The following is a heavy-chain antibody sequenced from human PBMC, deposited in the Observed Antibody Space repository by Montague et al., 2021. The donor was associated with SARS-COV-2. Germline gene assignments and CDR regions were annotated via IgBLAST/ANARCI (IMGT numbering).Heavy chain of an antibody. CDR1: GGSIGSHY. Sequence: SETLSLTCTVSGGSIGSHYWSWIRQPPGKGLEWIGYVYYSGSTNYNPSLKSRVTISVDTPKSRFSLKLKSVTSADTAVYYCARDSPNSSSYHVYFDLWGRGTLVTVSS. CDR3: ARDSPNSSSYHVYFDL. V-gene: IGHV4-59*11. D-gene: IGHD3-22*01. J-gene: IGHJ2*01. CDR2: VYYSGST.